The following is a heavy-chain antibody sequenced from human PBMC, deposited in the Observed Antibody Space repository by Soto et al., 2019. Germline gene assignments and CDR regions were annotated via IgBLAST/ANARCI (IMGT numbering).Heavy chain of an antibody. V-gene: IGHV3-48*03. D-gene: IGHD5-18*01. CDR2: ISPDGSAV. J-gene: IGHJ5*02. Sequence: PGGSLRLSCSGSGFTFSSYEMSWVRQAPGKGLEWASSISPDGSAVFYADSVKGRFTISRDNAKSSLYLRMNSLRAEDTAVYYCASLWGRQLWLPPPWGQGTLVTVSS. CDR1: GFTFSSYE. CDR3: ASLWGRQLWLPPP.